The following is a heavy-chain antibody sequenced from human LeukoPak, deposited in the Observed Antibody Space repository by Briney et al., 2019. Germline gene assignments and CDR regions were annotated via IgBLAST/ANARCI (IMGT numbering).Heavy chain of an antibody. CDR1: GGSISSYY. Sequence: SETLSLTCTVSGGSISSYYCSLIRQPPGKGLGLIGYILYRGITNYNPSLKTRVTISVDTSKNQFSLKLSSVTAADTAVYCCAREGDTYYYDSSGYYVGHWFDPWGQGTLVTVSS. J-gene: IGHJ5*02. CDR3: AREGDTYYYDSSGYYVGHWFDP. CDR2: ILYRGIT. D-gene: IGHD3-22*01. V-gene: IGHV4-59*01.